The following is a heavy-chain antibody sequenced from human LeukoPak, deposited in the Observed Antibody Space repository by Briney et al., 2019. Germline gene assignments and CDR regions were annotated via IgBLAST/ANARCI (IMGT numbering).Heavy chain of an antibody. Sequence: GGSLRLSCAASGFTFSSYAMSWVRQAPGKGLEWVSAISGSGGSTYYADSVKGRFTISRDNSKNTLYLQMNSLRAEDTAVYYCAKASSRHGYAPYPAGYWGQGTLVTVSS. CDR3: AKASSRHGYAPYPAGY. D-gene: IGHD2-2*01. V-gene: IGHV3-23*01. CDR1: GFTFSSYA. CDR2: ISGSGGST. J-gene: IGHJ4*02.